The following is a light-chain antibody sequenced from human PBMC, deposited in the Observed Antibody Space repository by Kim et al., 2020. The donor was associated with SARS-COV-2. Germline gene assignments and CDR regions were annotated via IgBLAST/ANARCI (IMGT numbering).Light chain of an antibody. V-gene: IGLV3-21*03. CDR2: DDS. Sequence: GKTARITCGGNNIGSKSVHWYQQKPGQTPVLVIYDDSDRPSGIPERFSVSNSGNTATLTISRVEAGDEADYYCQVWDSSSDHRGVFGGGTQLTVL. CDR1: NIGSKS. J-gene: IGLJ2*01. CDR3: QVWDSSSDHRGV.